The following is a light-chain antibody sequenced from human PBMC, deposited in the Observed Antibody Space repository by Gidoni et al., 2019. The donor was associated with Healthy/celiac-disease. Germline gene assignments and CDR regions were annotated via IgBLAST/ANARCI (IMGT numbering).Light chain of an antibody. CDR1: QSVSSSY. V-gene: IGKV3-20*01. J-gene: IGKJ4*01. CDR3: QQYGSSPLT. CDR2: GAS. Sequence: DIVLTQSPGTLSLSPGERATLSCRASQSVSSSYLAWYQQKPGQAPRLLIYGASSRATGLPDRFSGSGSGTDFTLTISRLEPEDFAVYYCQQYGSSPLTFXGXTKVEIK.